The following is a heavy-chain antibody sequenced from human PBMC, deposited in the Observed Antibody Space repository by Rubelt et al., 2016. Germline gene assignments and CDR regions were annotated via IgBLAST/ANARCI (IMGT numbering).Heavy chain of an antibody. V-gene: IGHV3-74*01. J-gene: IGHJ4*02. CDR2: INSDGSST. D-gene: IGHD6-25*01. CDR1: GFTFGDYA. Sequence: EVQLVESGGGLVQPGRSLRLSCTASGFTFGDYAMSWFRQAPGKGLEWVSRINSDGSSTSYADSVKGLFTISRYNVKNTLYLEMNSLRAEDTAVYYCAREVAIGAAYLFDYWGQGTLVTVSS. CDR3: AREVAIGAAYLFDY.